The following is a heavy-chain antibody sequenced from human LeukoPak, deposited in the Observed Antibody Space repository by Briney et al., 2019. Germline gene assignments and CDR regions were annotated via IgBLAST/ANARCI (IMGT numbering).Heavy chain of an antibody. D-gene: IGHD2-21*01. Sequence: VKVSCKASGSTFTGYYMHWVRQAPGQGLEWMGGINPNSGGTNYAQKFQGRVTMTRDTSISTAYMELSRLRSDDTAVYYCARQNCGGDCYFDYWGQGTLVTVSS. V-gene: IGHV1-2*02. J-gene: IGHJ4*02. CDR2: INPNSGGT. CDR1: GSTFTGYY. CDR3: ARQNCGGDCYFDY.